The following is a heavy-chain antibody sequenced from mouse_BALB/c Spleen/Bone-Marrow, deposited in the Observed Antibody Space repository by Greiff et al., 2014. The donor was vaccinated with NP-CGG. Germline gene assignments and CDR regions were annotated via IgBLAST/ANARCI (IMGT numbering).Heavy chain of an antibody. J-gene: IGHJ3*01. CDR3: ARCPPIYGSRYPAWFAY. CDR1: GYSFTDYN. CDR2: IDPYNGGT. Sequence: VQLQQPGPGLGKPGASVKGSCKASGYSFTDYNMYWVKQSHGKSLEWIGYIDPYNGGTSYNQKFKGKATLTVDKSSSTAFMHLNSLTSEDSAVYYCARCPPIYGSRYPAWFAYWGQGTLVTASA. D-gene: IGHD1-1*01. V-gene: IGHV1S135*01.